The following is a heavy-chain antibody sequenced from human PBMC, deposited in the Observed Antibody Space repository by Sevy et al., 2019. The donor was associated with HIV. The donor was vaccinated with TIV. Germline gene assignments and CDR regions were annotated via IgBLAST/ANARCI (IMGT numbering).Heavy chain of an antibody. CDR2: ISGSGGST. D-gene: IGHD1-26*01. CDR3: AKRKGGAARWSYYFDY. CDR1: GFTFSSYA. V-gene: IGHV3-23*01. Sequence: GGSLRLSCAASGFTFSSYAMSWVRQAPGKGLEWVSAISGSGGSTYYADSVKGRFTISRDNSKNTLYLQMNSLRAEDTAVYYCAKRKGGAARWSYYFDYWGQGTLVTVSS. J-gene: IGHJ4*02.